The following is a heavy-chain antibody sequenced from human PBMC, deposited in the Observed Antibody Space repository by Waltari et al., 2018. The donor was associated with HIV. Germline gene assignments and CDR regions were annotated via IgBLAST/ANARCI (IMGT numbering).Heavy chain of an antibody. CDR3: ARDQGGIAVAGTPGDY. D-gene: IGHD6-19*01. V-gene: IGHV1-2*02. J-gene: IGHJ4*02. Sequence: QVQLVQSGAEVKKPGASVKVSCKASGYTFTGYYMNWVRQAPGKGLEWMRWINTNRGGTNYAQKVQGRVTMTRDTSISTAYMELSRLRSDDTAVYYCARDQGGIAVAGTPGDYWGQGTLVTVSS. CDR1: GYTFTGYY. CDR2: INTNRGGT.